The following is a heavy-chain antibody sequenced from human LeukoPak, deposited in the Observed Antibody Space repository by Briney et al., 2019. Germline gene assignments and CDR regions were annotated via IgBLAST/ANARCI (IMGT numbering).Heavy chain of an antibody. CDR2: ISSSSSYI. J-gene: IGHJ4*02. Sequence: GGSLRLSCAASGFTFSSYSMNWVRQAPGKGLEWVSSISSSSSYIYYADSVRGRFTISRDNSKNTLYLQMNSLRAEDTAVYYCARDFELSHWGQGTLVTVSS. D-gene: IGHD3-16*02. V-gene: IGHV3-21*06. CDR1: GFTFSSYS. CDR3: ARDFELSH.